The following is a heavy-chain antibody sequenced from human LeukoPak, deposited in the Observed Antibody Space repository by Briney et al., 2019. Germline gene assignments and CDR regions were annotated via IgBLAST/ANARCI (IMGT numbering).Heavy chain of an antibody. V-gene: IGHV4-59*01. CDR3: ARGGKYGDYLSYFDY. D-gene: IGHD4-17*01. CDR1: GGSISSYY. CDR2: IYYSGST. J-gene: IGHJ4*02. Sequence: PSETLSLTCTVSGGSISSYYWSWIRQPPGKGLEWIRYIYYSGSTNYNPSLKSRVTISVDTSKNQFSLKLSSVTAADTAVYYCARGGKYGDYLSYFDYWGQGTLVTVSS.